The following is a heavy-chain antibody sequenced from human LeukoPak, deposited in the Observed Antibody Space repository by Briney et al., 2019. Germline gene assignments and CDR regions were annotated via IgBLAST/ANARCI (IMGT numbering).Heavy chain of an antibody. CDR3: ARVAKTGFSSSSDYFDY. CDR1: GYSFTTYW. D-gene: IGHD6-6*01. V-gene: IGHV5-51*01. J-gene: IGHJ4*02. CDR2: IYPGDSDT. Sequence: ESLKISCKGSGYSFTTYWIGWVRQMPGKGLEWMGIIYPGDSDTRYSPSFQGQVIISADKSISTAYLQWSSLKASDTAMYYCARVAKTGFSSSSDYFDYWGQGTLVTVSS.